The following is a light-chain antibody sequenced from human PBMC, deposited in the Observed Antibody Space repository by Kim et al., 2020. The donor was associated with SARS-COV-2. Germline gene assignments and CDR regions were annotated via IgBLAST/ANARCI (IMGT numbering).Light chain of an antibody. CDR3: QQSYSTPRT. CDR2: AAY. CDR1: QSISSY. V-gene: IGKV1-39*01. J-gene: IGKJ1*01. Sequence: DIQMTQSPSSLSASVGDRVTITCRASQSISSYLNWYQQKPEKAPKLLIYAAYSLQSGVPSRFSGSGSGTDFTLTISSLEPEDFATYYCQQSYSTPRTFGQGNKVDIK.